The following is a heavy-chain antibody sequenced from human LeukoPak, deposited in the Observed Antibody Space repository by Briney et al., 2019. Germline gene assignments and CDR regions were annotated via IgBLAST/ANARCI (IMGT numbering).Heavy chain of an antibody. Sequence: SETLSLTCAVYGGSFSGYYWSWIRQPPGKGLEWIGEINHSGSTNYNPSLKSRVTISVDTSKNQFSLKLSSVTAADTAVYYCARGITGMYRTFDYWGQGTLVTVSS. CDR1: GGSFSGYY. CDR3: ARGITGMYRTFDY. J-gene: IGHJ4*02. CDR2: INHSGST. D-gene: IGHD1-20*01. V-gene: IGHV4-34*01.